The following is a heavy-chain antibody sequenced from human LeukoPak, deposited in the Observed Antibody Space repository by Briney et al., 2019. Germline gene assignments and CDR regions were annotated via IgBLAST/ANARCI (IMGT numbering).Heavy chain of an antibody. D-gene: IGHD5/OR15-5a*01. V-gene: IGHV4-59*01. CDR3: ARRMTVSATNWFDP. Sequence: SETLSLTCTVSGGSISSSFWTWIRQSPGKGLEWLAYIHYTGSTNYNPSLKSRLTISVDTSKNQLSLRLSSVTAADTAIYYCARRMTVSATNWFDPWGQGTLVTVSS. CDR2: IHYTGST. J-gene: IGHJ5*02. CDR1: GGSISSSF.